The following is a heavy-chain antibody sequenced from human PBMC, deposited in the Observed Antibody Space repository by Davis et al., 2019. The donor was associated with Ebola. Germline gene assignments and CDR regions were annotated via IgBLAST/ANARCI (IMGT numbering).Heavy chain of an antibody. V-gene: IGHV3-7*01. CDR1: GFTFSSSW. CDR3: ARWASVGY. CDR2: IKADGSAK. D-gene: IGHD1-26*01. J-gene: IGHJ4*02. Sequence: GGSLRFSCAASGFTFSSSWMTWVRQAPEKGLEWVATIKADGSAKYYVDSVKGRFTISRDNVKNSLYLQMDSLRAEDTAVYYCARWASVGYWGQGTLVTVSS.